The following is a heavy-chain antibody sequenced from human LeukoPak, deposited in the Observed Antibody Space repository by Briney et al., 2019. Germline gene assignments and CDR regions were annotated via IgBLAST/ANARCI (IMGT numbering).Heavy chain of an antibody. CDR2: INPSGGST. CDR3: ARVVYYYDSSGYYRIFDY. CDR1: GYTFTSYY. J-gene: IGHJ4*02. Sequence: ASVKVSCKASGYTFTSYYMHWVRQAPGQGLEWMGIINPSGGSTSYAQKFQGRVTMTRDMSTSTVYMELSSLRSEDTAVYYCARVVYYYDSSGYYRIFDYWGQGTLVTVSS. D-gene: IGHD3-22*01. V-gene: IGHV1-46*01.